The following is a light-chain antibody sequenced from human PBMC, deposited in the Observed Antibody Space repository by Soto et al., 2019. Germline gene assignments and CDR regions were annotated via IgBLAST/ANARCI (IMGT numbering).Light chain of an antibody. V-gene: IGLV2-14*01. Sequence: QSALTQPASVSGSPGQSITISCTGTSDDIGANNYVSWYQHHPGKAPKIFIYEAANRPSGISHRFSGYKSGNTASLTISGLQAEDEADYFCTSYTSASTLVFGGGTKLTVL. CDR1: SDDIGANNY. CDR2: EAA. J-gene: IGLJ2*01. CDR3: TSYTSASTLV.